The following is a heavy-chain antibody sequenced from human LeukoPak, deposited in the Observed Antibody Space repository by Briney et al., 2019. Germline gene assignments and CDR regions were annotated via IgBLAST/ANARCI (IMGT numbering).Heavy chain of an antibody. J-gene: IGHJ3*02. V-gene: IGHV3-23*01. CDR1: GFTFSNYA. Sequence: GGSLRLSCAASGFTFSNYAMSWIRQAPGKGLEWVSLITGSGDNSYYTDYVKGRFTLSRDNSKNTLFLQMDSLRAEDTAVYYCTRDEGLVAEIWRAYDIWGQGTMVTVSS. D-gene: IGHD6-19*01. CDR2: ITGSGDNS. CDR3: TRDEGLVAEIWRAYDI.